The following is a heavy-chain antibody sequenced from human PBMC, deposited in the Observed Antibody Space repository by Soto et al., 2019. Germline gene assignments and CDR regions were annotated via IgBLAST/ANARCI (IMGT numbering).Heavy chain of an antibody. V-gene: IGHV3-30-3*01. Sequence: PGGSLRLSCAASGFTFSSYAMHWVRQAPGKGLEWVAVISYDGSNKYYADSVKGRFTISRDNSKNTLYLQMNSLRAEDTAVYYCARDRMVRGVDPYYYYYYGMDVWGQGTTVTVSS. D-gene: IGHD3-10*01. J-gene: IGHJ6*02. CDR3: ARDRMVRGVDPYYYYYYGMDV. CDR2: ISYDGSNK. CDR1: GFTFSSYA.